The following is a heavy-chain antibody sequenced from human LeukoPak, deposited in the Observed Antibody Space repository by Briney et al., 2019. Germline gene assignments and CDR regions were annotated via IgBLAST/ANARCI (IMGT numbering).Heavy chain of an antibody. CDR2: IIPIFGTA. CDR3: ASKRYYYGSGSYYKPIDY. J-gene: IGHJ4*02. CDR1: GGTFSSYA. Sequence: SVKVSCKASGGTFSSYAISWVRQAPGQGLEWMGGIIPIFGTANYAQKFQGRVTITADKSTSTAYMELSSLRSEDTAVYYCASKRYYYGSGSYYKPIDYWGQGTLVTVSS. V-gene: IGHV1-69*06. D-gene: IGHD3-10*01.